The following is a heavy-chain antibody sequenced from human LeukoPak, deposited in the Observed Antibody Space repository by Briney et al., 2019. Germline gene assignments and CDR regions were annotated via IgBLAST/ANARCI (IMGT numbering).Heavy chain of an antibody. CDR2: INHSGST. CDR3: ARDSCTSTSCYLSF. CDR1: GGSFSGYY. D-gene: IGHD2-2*01. V-gene: IGHV4-34*01. J-gene: IGHJ1*01. Sequence: SETLSLTCAVYGGSFSGYYWSWIRQPPGKGLEWIGEINHSGSTNYNPSLKSRVTISVDTSKNQFSLKLSSVTAADTAVYYCARDSCTSTSCYLSFWGQGTLVTVSS.